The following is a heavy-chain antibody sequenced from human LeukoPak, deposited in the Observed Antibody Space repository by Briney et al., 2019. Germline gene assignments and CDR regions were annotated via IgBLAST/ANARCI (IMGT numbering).Heavy chain of an antibody. D-gene: IGHD3-22*01. V-gene: IGHV3-30*03. Sequence: GGSLRLSCAASGFTFSSYGMHWVRQAPGKGLEWVAVISYDGSNKYYADSVKGRFTISRDNSKNTLYLQMNSLRAEDTAVYYCARTYYYDSSGLPGYWGQGTLVTVSS. J-gene: IGHJ4*02. CDR2: ISYDGSNK. CDR1: GFTFSSYG. CDR3: ARTYYYDSSGLPGY.